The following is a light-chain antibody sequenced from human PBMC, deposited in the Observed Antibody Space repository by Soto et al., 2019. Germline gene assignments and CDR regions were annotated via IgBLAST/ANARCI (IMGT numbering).Light chain of an antibody. J-gene: IGKJ1*01. CDR1: QSVFNY. CDR2: DIS. CDR3: QQSYYNPT. V-gene: IGKV1-39*01. Sequence: DLQMTQSPSSLSASVGDRVTITCRASQSVFNYLHWYQQKPGRAPNLLIYDISTLQSGVPSRFSGRGSGTDFTLTISSLQHEDFATYYCQQSYYNPTFGQGTKVEIK.